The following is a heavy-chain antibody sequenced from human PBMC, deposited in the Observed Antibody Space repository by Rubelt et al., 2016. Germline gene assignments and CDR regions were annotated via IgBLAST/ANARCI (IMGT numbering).Heavy chain of an antibody. CDR2: INHSGST. D-gene: IGHD6-13*01. CDR3: ARGLARAAAAPRRLWFDP. V-gene: IGHV4-34*01. CDR1: GGSFSGYY. Sequence: QVQPQQWGAGLLKPSETLSLTCAVYGGSFSGYYWSWIRQPPGKGLEWIGEINHSGSTNYNPSLKGRVTISVAPSKNQFSLKLSSVTAADTAVYYCARGLARAAAAPRRLWFDPWGQGTLVTVSS. J-gene: IGHJ5*02.